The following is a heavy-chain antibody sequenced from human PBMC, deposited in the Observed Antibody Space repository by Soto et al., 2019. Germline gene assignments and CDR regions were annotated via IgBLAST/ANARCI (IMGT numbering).Heavy chain of an antibody. V-gene: IGHV3-33*01. CDR1: GFTFSSYG. CDR2: IWYDGSNK. Sequence: VQLVESGGGVVQPGRSLRLSCAASGFTFSSYGMHWVRQAPGKGLEWVAVIWYDGSNKYYADSVKGRFTISRDNSKNTLYLQMNSLRAEDTAVYYCAPDYYGSGSYWGYWGQGTLVTVSS. CDR3: APDYYGSGSYWGY. D-gene: IGHD3-10*01. J-gene: IGHJ4*02.